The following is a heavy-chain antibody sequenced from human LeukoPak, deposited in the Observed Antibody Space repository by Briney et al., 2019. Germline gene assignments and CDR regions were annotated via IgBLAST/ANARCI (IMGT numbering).Heavy chain of an antibody. D-gene: IGHD1-26*01. CDR3: ARYIVGAYFDY. CDR1: GGSISSGGYY. V-gene: IGHV4-31*03. CDR2: IYCSGST. J-gene: IGHJ4*02. Sequence: LQTLSLTCTVSGGSISSGGYYWSWIRQHPGKGLEWIGYIYCSGSTYYNPSLKSRVTISVDTSKNQFSLKLSSVTAADTAVYYCARYIVGAYFDYWGQGTLVTVSS.